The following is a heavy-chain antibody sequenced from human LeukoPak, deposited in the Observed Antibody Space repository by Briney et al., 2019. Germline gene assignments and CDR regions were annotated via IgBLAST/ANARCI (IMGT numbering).Heavy chain of an antibody. Sequence: GGSLRLSCAASGFSVSGNYISWVRQAPGKGLEWVSIIYVDDSTFYADSVKGRFTISRDKLKNALYLQMNSLRVEDTAVYFCARDRRRYRGVNGDRDAFDIWGQGTMVTVSS. CDR1: GFSVSGNY. J-gene: IGHJ3*02. V-gene: IGHV3-53*01. CDR3: ARDRRRYRGVNGDRDAFDI. CDR2: IYVDDST. D-gene: IGHD3-10*01.